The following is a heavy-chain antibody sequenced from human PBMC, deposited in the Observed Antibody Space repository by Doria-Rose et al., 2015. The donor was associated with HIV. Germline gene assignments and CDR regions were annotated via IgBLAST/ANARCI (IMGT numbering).Heavy chain of an antibody. J-gene: IGHJ4*02. V-gene: IGHV2-26*01. CDR1: GVSLSSPGMG. Sequence: QITLKESGPVLVKPTETLTLTCTVSGVSLSSPGMGVSWIRQPPGKALEWLANIFSDDDSAYITSRKCRLTISRGTSKSQVVLTMTDMDPVDTATYYCARIKSSRWYHKYYFDFWGQGTLVIVSA. D-gene: IGHD6-13*01. CDR3: ARIKSSRWYHKYYFDF. CDR2: IFSDDDS.